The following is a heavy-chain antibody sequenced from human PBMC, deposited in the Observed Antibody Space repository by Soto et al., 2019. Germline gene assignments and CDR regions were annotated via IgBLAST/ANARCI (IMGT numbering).Heavy chain of an antibody. CDR2: INHSGST. D-gene: IGHD6-19*01. CDR1: GGSFSGYY. V-gene: IGHV4-34*01. Sequence: SETLSLTCAVYGGSFSGYYWSWIRQPPGKGLEWIGEINHSGSTNYNPSLKSRVTISVDTAKNQFSLKLSSVTAADTAVYYCASTPRSPIPPIAVVGTGPSYMDVWGKGTTVTVSS. J-gene: IGHJ6*03. CDR3: ASTPRSPIPPIAVVGTGPSYMDV.